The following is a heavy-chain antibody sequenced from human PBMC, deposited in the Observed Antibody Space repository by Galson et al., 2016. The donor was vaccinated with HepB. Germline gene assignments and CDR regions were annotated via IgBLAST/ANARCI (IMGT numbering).Heavy chain of an antibody. V-gene: IGHV3-30*18. CDR1: GFTFSSYG. CDR3: AKEACDTFGRSYNSDY. J-gene: IGHJ4*02. D-gene: IGHD3-10*01. Sequence: SLRLSCAASGFTFSSYGMNWVRQAPGKGLEWVSDITCSGSNKYYADSVKGRFTISRDNSKNTLYLQMNSLRSEDTTVYYCAKEACDTFGRSYNSDYWGQGTPVTVSS. CDR2: ITCSGSNK.